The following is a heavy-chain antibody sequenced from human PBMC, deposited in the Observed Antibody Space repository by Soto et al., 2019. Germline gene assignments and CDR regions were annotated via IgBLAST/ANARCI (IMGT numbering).Heavy chain of an antibody. CDR2: IYHSGST. V-gene: IGHV4-30-2*01. Sequence: SETLSLTCTVSGGSISSGGYSWSWIRQPPGKGLEWIGYIYHSGSTYYNPSLKSRVTISVDRSKNQFSLKLSSVTAADTAVYYCARDLLLWFGSSYYGMDVWGQGTTVTVSS. CDR3: ARDLLLWFGSSYYGMDV. D-gene: IGHD3-10*01. CDR1: GGSISSGGYS. J-gene: IGHJ6*02.